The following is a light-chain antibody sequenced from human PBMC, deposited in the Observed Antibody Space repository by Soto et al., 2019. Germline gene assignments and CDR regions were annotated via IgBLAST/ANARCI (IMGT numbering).Light chain of an antibody. J-gene: IGKJ1*01. CDR3: LQDHDDSWT. CDR1: QDITNY. Sequence: QMTQSPSSLSASVGDRVTITCQASQDITNYLNCYQQKPGKAPTLLIYAASNLQSGVPSRFRGSRSGTEFTLTVSSLQPADFATYYCLQDHDDSWTFGQGTKVDI. V-gene: IGKV1-6*01. CDR2: AAS.